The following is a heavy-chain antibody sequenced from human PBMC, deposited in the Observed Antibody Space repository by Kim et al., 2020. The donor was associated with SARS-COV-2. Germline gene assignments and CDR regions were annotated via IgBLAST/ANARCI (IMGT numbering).Heavy chain of an antibody. CDR3: AKDGGYSGYYYFDY. CDR2: IWYDGSNK. CDR1: GFTFSSYG. J-gene: IGHJ4*02. D-gene: IGHD5-12*01. V-gene: IGHV3-33*06. Sequence: GGSLRLSCAASGFTFSSYGMHWVRQAPGKGLEWVAVIWYDGSNKYYADSVKGRFTISRDNSKNTLYLQMNSLRAEDTAVYYCAKDGGYSGYYYFDYWGQGPLVTVSS.